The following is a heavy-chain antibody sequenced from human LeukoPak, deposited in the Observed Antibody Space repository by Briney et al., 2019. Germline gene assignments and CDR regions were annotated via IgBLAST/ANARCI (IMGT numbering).Heavy chain of an antibody. D-gene: IGHD3-16*01. Sequence: GASVKVSCKASGYTFSSYDINWVRQATGQGLEWMGWMNPNSGNAGSAQKFQGRVTMTRNTSISTAYMELSSLRSEDTAVFYCARDDDYVLDYWGQGTLVTVSS. CDR2: MNPNSGNA. CDR3: ARDDDYVLDY. J-gene: IGHJ4*02. V-gene: IGHV1-8*02. CDR1: GYTFSSYD.